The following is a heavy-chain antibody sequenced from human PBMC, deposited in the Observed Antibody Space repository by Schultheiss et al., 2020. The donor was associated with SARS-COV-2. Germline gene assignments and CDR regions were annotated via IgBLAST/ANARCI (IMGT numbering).Heavy chain of an antibody. CDR3: ARHANSGWSLVPDY. J-gene: IGHJ4*02. D-gene: IGHD6-19*01. V-gene: IGHV5-10-1*01. CDR2: IDPSDSCT. CDR1: GYSFTTYW. Sequence: GESLKISCKGSGYSFTTYWISWVRQMPGKGLEWMGKIDPSDSCTNYSPSFQGHVTISADKSITTAYLQWNSLKASDTAMYYCARHANSGWSLVPDYWGQGTLVTVSS.